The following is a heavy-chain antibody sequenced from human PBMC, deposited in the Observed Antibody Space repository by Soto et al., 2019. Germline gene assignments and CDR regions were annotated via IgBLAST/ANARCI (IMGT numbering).Heavy chain of an antibody. CDR2: IYYSGST. D-gene: IGHD2-8*02. V-gene: IGHV4-31*03. Sequence: PSETLSLTCTVSGGSISSGGYYWSWIRQHPGKGLEWIGYIYYSGSTYYNPSLKSRVTISVDTPKNQFSLKLTSVTAADTAVYYCARDKITGLFDYWGQGILVTVSS. CDR1: GGSISSGGYY. J-gene: IGHJ4*02. CDR3: ARDKITGLFDY.